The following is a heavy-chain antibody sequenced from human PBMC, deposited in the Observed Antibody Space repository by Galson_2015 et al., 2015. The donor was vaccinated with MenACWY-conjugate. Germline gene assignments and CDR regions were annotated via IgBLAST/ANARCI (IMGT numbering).Heavy chain of an antibody. D-gene: IGHD6-13*01. CDR3: ARDRVAAAEGFDI. Sequence: QSGAEVKKPGASVKVSCKASGYTFTSYGISWVRQAPGQGLEWMGGIIPIFGTANYAQKFQGRVTITADESTSTAYMELSSLRSEDTAVYYCARDRVAAAEGFDIWGQGTMVTVSS. V-gene: IGHV1-69*13. CDR1: GYTFTSYG. CDR2: IIPIFGTA. J-gene: IGHJ3*02.